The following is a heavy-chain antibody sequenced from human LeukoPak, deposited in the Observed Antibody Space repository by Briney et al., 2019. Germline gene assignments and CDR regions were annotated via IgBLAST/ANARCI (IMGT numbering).Heavy chain of an antibody. V-gene: IGHV3-53*01. CDR2: IFSGGTT. CDR1: GFTVSNYF. J-gene: IGHJ4*02. CDR3: VREVPML. Sequence: GGSLRLSCTASGFTVSNYFMSWVRQAPGKGLEWVSVIFSGGTTFHADSVKGRFTVFRDVSKNTAYLQMNNLRVDDTATYYCVREVPMLWGQGALVTVTS. D-gene: IGHD3-10*02.